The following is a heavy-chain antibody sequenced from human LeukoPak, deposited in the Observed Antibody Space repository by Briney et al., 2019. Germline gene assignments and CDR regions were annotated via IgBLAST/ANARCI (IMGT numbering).Heavy chain of an antibody. D-gene: IGHD6-13*01. J-gene: IGHJ6*03. V-gene: IGHV3-7*01. CDR2: IKQDGSEK. CDR3: AREGIAAAAPSGYYYYMDV. Sequence: GGSLRLSCAASGFTFSSYWMSWVRQAPGKGLEWVANIKQDGSEKYYVDSVKGRFTISRDNAQNSLSLQMNSLRAEDTAVYYCAREGIAAAAPSGYYYYMDVWGKGTTVTVSS. CDR1: GFTFSSYW.